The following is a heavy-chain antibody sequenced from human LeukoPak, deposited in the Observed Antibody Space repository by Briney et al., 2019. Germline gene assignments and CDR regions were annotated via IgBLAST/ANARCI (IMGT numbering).Heavy chain of an antibody. Sequence: GASVKVSCKASGGTFSSYAISWVRQAPGQGLEWMGRIIPILGIANYAQKFQGRVTITADKSKSTAYMELSSLRSEDTAVYYCARAGGLLENWFDPWGQGTQVTVSS. J-gene: IGHJ5*02. CDR2: IIPILGIA. D-gene: IGHD1-1*01. CDR3: ARAGGLLENWFDP. V-gene: IGHV1-69*04. CDR1: GGTFSSYA.